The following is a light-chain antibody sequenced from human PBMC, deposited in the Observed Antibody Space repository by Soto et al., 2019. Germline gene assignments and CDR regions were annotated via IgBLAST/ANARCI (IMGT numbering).Light chain of an antibody. J-gene: IGKJ1*01. CDR2: AAS. CDR1: QSVSQY. CDR3: QHSYTAPGT. Sequence: DIQMTQSPSSLSASVGDTITITCRASQSVSQYLSWYQQRPGKAPTLLIYAASNLHSGVPSRVSGSRAGTGFTLTITSLPTEDFATYYWQHSYTAPGTFGQGTKLEV. V-gene: IGKV1-39*01.